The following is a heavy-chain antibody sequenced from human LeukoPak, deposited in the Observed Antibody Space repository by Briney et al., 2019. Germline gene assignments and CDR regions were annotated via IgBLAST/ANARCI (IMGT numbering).Heavy chain of an antibody. V-gene: IGHV1-8*01. J-gene: IGHJ4*02. D-gene: IGHD3-9*01. CDR2: MNPKSANT. Sequence: ASVKVSCKASGYTFTSYDSNWVRQVTGQGLEWMGWMNPKSANTGYAQKFQGRVTMTRNTSINSAYMELSSLTSEDTAVYFFFKAEDGIRGFDWLYYWGQGTLVTVSS. CDR3: FKAEDGIRGFDWLYY. CDR1: GYTFTSYD.